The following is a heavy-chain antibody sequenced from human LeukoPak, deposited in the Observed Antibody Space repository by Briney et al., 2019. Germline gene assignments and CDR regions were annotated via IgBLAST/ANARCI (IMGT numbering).Heavy chain of an antibody. CDR3: ARGYYDSSGYYLGKKGFDY. V-gene: IGHV1-69*05. Sequence: SVKLSCKASGGTFSSYAISWVRQAPGQGLEWMGRIIPIFGTANYAQKFQGRVTITTDESTSTAYMELSSLRSEDTAVYYCARGYYDSSGYYLGKKGFDYWGQGTLVTVSS. CDR1: GGTFSSYA. D-gene: IGHD3-22*01. CDR2: IIPIFGTA. J-gene: IGHJ4*02.